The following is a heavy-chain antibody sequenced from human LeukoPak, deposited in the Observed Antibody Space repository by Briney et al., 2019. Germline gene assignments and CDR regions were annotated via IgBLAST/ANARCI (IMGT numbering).Heavy chain of an antibody. Sequence: SETLSLTCTVSGGSISRYYRSWIRQQPRKGLEWIGYIYYSGSTNYNPSLKSRVTISVDTSKNQFSQKLSSVTAADTAVYYCARATGYYGSGSYPNWFDPWGQGTLVTVSS. CDR1: GGSISRYY. CDR2: IYYSGST. V-gene: IGHV4-59*01. CDR3: ARATGYYGSGSYPNWFDP. J-gene: IGHJ5*02. D-gene: IGHD3-10*01.